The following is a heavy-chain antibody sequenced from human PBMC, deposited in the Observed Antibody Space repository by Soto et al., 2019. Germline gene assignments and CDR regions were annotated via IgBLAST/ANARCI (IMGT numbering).Heavy chain of an antibody. V-gene: IGHV4-59*01. CDR1: GGSISSYY. CDR2: IYYSGGT. J-gene: IGHJ4*01. CDR3: ARRYGSCWAY. Sequence: SENLSLTCTVSGGSISSYYWSGIRQPPGKGLEWIGYIYYSGGTNYNPSLKSRATISVDTSKIWFSLKLSFVTAADAVVHYGARRYGSCWAYWGHGTLV. D-gene: IGHD1-20*01.